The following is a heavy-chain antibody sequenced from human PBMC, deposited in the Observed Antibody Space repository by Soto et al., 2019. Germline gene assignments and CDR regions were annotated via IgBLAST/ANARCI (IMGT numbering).Heavy chain of an antibody. Sequence: GESLKISCKASGYSFSTYWIDWVRQRPGKGLDWMGSIYPCDSDTRYSPSFQGQVTISVDNSIDTAYLELTTLRASDSAMYYCARHSLATQPGDYWGQGTRVTVSS. CDR2: IYPCDSDT. D-gene: IGHD5-12*01. CDR1: GYSFSTYW. J-gene: IGHJ4*02. CDR3: ARHSLATQPGDY. V-gene: IGHV5-51*01.